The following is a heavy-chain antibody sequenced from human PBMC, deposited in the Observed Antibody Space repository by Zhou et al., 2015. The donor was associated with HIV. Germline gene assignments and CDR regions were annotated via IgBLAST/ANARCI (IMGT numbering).Heavy chain of an antibody. V-gene: IGHV1-69*01. CDR2: ITPIFGTA. D-gene: IGHD7-27*01. J-gene: IGHJ2*01. CDR3: AREGWGSWYFDL. Sequence: QVQLVQSGAEVKKPGSSVKVSCKASGGSFSNYAISWVRQAPGQGLEYMGGITPIFGTAHYAQKFQDRVTITADESTSTVYMDLSSLRSEDTAAYYCAREGWGSWYFDLWGRGTLVSVSS. CDR1: GGSFSNYA.